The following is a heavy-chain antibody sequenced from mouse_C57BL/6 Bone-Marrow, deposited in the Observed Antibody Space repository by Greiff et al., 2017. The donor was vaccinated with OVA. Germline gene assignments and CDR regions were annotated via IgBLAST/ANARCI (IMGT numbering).Heavy chain of an antibody. CDR1: GFTFSSYA. V-gene: IGHV5-9-1*02. J-gene: IGHJ3*01. CDR3: TRDPWLDSSGYEFAY. Sequence: EVQLMESGEGLVKPGGSLKLSCAASGFTFSSYAMSWVRQTPEKRLEWVAYISSGGDYIYYADTVKGRFTISRDNARNTLYLQMSSLKSEDTAMYYCTRDPWLDSSGYEFAYWGQGTLVTVSA. CDR2: ISSGGDYI. D-gene: IGHD3-2*02.